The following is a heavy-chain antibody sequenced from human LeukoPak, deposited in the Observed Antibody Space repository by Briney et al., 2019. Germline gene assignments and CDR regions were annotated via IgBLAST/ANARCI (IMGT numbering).Heavy chain of an antibody. CDR1: GGSISSYY. Sequence: SETLSHTCTVSGGSISSYYWSWIRQPPGKGLEWIGYIYYSGSTNYNPSLKSRVTISVDTSKNQFSLKLSSVTAADTAVYYCARHRHYYDSSGYYSRSDYYGMDVWGQGTTVTVSS. J-gene: IGHJ6*02. CDR2: IYYSGST. CDR3: ARHRHYYDSSGYYSRSDYYGMDV. V-gene: IGHV4-59*08. D-gene: IGHD3-22*01.